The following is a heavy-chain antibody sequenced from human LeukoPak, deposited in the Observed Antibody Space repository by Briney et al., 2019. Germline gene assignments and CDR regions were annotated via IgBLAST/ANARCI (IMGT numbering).Heavy chain of an antibody. J-gene: IGHJ4*02. CDR3: TTGGRYSDY. Sequence: AGGSLRLSCAASGFTFSNAWMTWLRQAPGGGLQWVGRIKSKNDGETPNYAAPVKDRFTISRDDSRNTLYPQMNSLKTEDTAVYYCTTGGRYSDYWGQGTLVTVS. CDR1: GFTFSNAW. CDR2: IKSKNDGETP. V-gene: IGHV3-15*06.